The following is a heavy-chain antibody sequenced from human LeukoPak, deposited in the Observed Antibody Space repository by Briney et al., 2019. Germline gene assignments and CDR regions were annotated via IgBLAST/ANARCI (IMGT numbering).Heavy chain of an antibody. J-gene: IGHJ4*02. D-gene: IGHD4-17*01. Sequence: PSETLSLTCIISGGSIGPYYWSWIRQAAGKGPEWIGRIYTTGTADYNPSLKSRVTISADTSKNEFSLKLSSVTAADTAMYYCARAVTTGLDYFDYWGQGTLVTVSS. CDR2: IYTTGTA. V-gene: IGHV4-4*07. CDR1: GGSIGPYY. CDR3: ARAVTTGLDYFDY.